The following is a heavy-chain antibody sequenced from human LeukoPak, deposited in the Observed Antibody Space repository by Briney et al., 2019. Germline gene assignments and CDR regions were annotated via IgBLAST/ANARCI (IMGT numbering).Heavy chain of an antibody. Sequence: SETLSLTCAVYGGSFSGYYWSWIRQPPGKGLEWIGEINHSGSTNYNPSLKSRVTISVDPSKNQFSLKLSSVTAADTAVYYCARVVTIFGVVITPFDYWGQGTLVTVSS. D-gene: IGHD3-3*01. J-gene: IGHJ4*02. CDR3: ARVVTIFGVVITPFDY. CDR1: GGSFSGYY. CDR2: INHSGST. V-gene: IGHV4-34*01.